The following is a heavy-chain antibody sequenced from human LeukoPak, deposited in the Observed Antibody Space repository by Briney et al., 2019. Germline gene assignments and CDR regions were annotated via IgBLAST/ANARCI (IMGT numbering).Heavy chain of an antibody. J-gene: IGHJ4*02. D-gene: IGHD3-10*01. V-gene: IGHV3-48*04. CDR3: ARDSNYYGSGGD. Sequence: GGSLRLSCAASGFTFSSYSMNWVRQAPGKGLEWVSYISSSGSTIYYVDSVKGRFTISRDNAKNSLYLQMNSLRAEDTAVYYCARDSNYYGSGGDWGQGTLVTVSS. CDR1: GFTFSSYS. CDR2: ISSSGSTI.